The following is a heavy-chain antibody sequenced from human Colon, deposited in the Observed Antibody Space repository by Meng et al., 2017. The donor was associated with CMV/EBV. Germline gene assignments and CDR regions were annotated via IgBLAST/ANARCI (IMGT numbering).Heavy chain of an antibody. CDR2: INHSGST. J-gene: IGHJ4*02. CDR1: GESLCGFY. Sequence: QVSLQQWGAGLLKPSDTLHLTCAVYGESLCGFYWSWIRQPPGKGLEWIGEINHSGSTNYNPSLKSRVTISVDTSKNQFSLKLSSVTAADTAVYYCARAPDIGGRPPGPFQYWSQGALVTVSS. CDR3: ARAPDIGGRPPGPFQY. D-gene: IGHD5-12*01. V-gene: IGHV4-34*01.